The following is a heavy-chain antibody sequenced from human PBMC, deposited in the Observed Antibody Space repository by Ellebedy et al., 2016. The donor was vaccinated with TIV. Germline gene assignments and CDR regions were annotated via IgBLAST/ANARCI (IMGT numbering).Heavy chain of an antibody. J-gene: IGHJ5*02. CDR2: IYQDGCVH. V-gene: IGHV3-7*01. CDR1: GSSFRSYW. Sequence: PGGSLRPSCPPTGSSFRSYWMSWVRQAPGKGLAWVANIYQDGCVHYYLDSVKGRFTISRDNSINSLFLQMNSLRAGDTAVYYCARRGRDGDYAVQVNSWFDRWGRGTLVTVSS. D-gene: IGHD4-17*01. CDR3: ARRGRDGDYAVQVNSWFDR.